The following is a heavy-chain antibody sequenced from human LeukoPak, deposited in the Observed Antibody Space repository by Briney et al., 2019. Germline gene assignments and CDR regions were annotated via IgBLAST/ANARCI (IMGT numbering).Heavy chain of an antibody. CDR3: ARGVRYSSGWNNWFDP. CDR1: GDSISSSY. J-gene: IGHJ5*02. V-gene: IGHV4-4*07. Sequence: PETLSLTCTVSGDSISSSYWSWIRQPAGKGLEWIGRIYTSGSTNYNPSLKSRVIMSLDTSENQFSLKLSSVTAADTAIYYCARGVRYSSGWNNWFDPWGQGTLVTVSS. CDR2: IYTSGST. D-gene: IGHD6-19*01.